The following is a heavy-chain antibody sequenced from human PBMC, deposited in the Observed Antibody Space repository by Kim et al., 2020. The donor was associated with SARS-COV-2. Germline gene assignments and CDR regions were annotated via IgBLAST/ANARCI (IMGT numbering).Heavy chain of an antibody. CDR1: GYTFTSYG. V-gene: IGHV1-18*01. Sequence: ASVKVSCKASGYTFTSYGISWVRQAPGQGLEWMGWISAYNGNTNYAQKLQGRVTMTTDTSTSTAYMELRSLRSDDTAVYYCARTAGLDIVVVDHTGGFDYWGQGTLVTVSS. D-gene: IGHD2-2*01. J-gene: IGHJ4*02. CDR3: ARTAGLDIVVVDHTGGFDY. CDR2: ISAYNGNT.